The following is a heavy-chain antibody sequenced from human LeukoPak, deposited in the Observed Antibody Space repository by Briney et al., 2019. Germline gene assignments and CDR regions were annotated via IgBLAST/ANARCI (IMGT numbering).Heavy chain of an antibody. D-gene: IGHD6-19*01. CDR3: ARNSHGYSSGWLQFNFDY. J-gene: IGHJ4*02. CDR1: DYTFTTYG. CDR2: INTYNGNT. Sequence: ASVKVSCKASDYTFTTYGINWVRQAPGQGLEWMGWINTYNGNTNYAQKLQGRVTMTTDTSTSTAYMELRSLGSDDTAVYYCARNSHGYSSGWLQFNFDYWGQGTLVSVSS. V-gene: IGHV1-18*01.